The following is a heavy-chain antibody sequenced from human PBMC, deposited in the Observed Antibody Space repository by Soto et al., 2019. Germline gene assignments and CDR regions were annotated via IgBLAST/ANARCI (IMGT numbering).Heavy chain of an antibody. J-gene: IGHJ4*02. Sequence: QVQLVQAGAEVTKPGASVKVYCKAYGYTFSSYGISWVRQAPGQGLEWMGWISAYSCNTVYTQRFKCRLTMATDTSTGKAYMELRSLRSDDTAVYYCARDFYQSSGYCDYWGQGTLVTVAS. V-gene: IGHV1-18*01. CDR3: ARDFYQSSGYCDY. D-gene: IGHD3-22*01. CDR2: ISAYSCNT. CDR1: GYTFSSYG.